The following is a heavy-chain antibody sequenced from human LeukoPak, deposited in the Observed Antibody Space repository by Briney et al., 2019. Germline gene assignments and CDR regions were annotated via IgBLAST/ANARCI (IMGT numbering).Heavy chain of an antibody. D-gene: IGHD3-16*01. CDR3: ARAPTYVDDAFDI. Sequence: GASVKVSCKASGYTFTNYGIGWVRQAPGQGLEWMGWISGYHGNTGYAQKFQGRVTMTRNTSISTAYMELSSLRSEDTAVYYCARAPTYVDDAFDIWGQGTMVTVSS. CDR2: ISGYHGNT. V-gene: IGHV1-8*02. J-gene: IGHJ3*02. CDR1: GYTFTNYG.